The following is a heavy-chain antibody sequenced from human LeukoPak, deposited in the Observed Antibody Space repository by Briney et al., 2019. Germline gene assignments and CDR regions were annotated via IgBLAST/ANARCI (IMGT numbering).Heavy chain of an antibody. CDR1: GGTFSSYT. CDR3: ASGDSSGPIPYYYYGMDV. V-gene: IGHV1-69*02. CDR2: IIPILGIA. J-gene: IGHJ6*02. Sequence: ASVKVSCKASGGTFSSYTISWVRQAPGQGLEWMGRIIPILGIANYAQKFQGRVTITADKSTSTAYMELSSLSSEDTAVYYCASGDSSGPIPYYYYGMDVWGQGTTVTVSS. D-gene: IGHD3-22*01.